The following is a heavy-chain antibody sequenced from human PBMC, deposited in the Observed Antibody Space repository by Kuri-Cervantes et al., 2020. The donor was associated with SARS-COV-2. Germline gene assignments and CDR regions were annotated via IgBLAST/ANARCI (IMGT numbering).Heavy chain of an antibody. CDR3: ARGDFWSGYYFDY. CDR2: IGPSGTTK. CDR1: GFIFSDYY. J-gene: IGHJ4*02. V-gene: IGHV3-11*04. D-gene: IGHD3-3*01. Sequence: LSLTCTASGFIFSDYYMTWIRQAPGKGLEWVSNIGPSGTTKYYVDSVKGRFTISRDNAKNSLYLQMNSLRAEDTAVYYCARGDFWSGYYFDYWGQGTLVTVSS.